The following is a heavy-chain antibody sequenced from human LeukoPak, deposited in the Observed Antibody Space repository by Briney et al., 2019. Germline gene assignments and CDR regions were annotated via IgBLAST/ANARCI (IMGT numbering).Heavy chain of an antibody. CDR2: IRYDGSNK. D-gene: IGHD2-15*01. J-gene: IGHJ4*02. CDR3: GMRQSLLH. CDR1: GFTFSSYG. Sequence: GGSLRLSCAASGFTFSSYGMHWVRQAPGKGLEWVAFIRYDGSNKYYADSVKGRFTISRDNSKNTLYLQMNGLRAEDTAVYYCGMRQSLLHWGQGTLVTVSS. V-gene: IGHV3-30*02.